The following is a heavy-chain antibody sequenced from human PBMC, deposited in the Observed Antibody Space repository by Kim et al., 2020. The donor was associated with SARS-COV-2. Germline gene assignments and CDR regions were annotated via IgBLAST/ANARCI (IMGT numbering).Heavy chain of an antibody. CDR2: INHSGST. Sequence: SETLSLTCAVYGGSFSGYYWSWIRQPPGKGLEWIGEINHSGSTNYNPSLKSRVTISVDTSKNQFSLKLSSVTAADTAVYYCARRPWGEYCSGGSCILVRWFDPWGQGTLVTVSS. J-gene: IGHJ5*02. V-gene: IGHV4-34*01. CDR1: GGSFSGYY. D-gene: IGHD2-15*01. CDR3: ARRPWGEYCSGGSCILVRWFDP.